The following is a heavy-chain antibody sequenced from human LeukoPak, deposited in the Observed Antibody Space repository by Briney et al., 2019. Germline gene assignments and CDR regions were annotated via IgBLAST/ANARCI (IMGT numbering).Heavy chain of an antibody. V-gene: IGHV3-23*01. D-gene: IGHD3-3*01. CDR3: AFFSNYFDF. CDR2: ISASSDST. Sequence: GGSPRLSCAASGFTFSAYAMSWVRQAPGKGLEWVSAISASSDSTYYADSVKGRFTISRDNSKNTLYLQMNSLRAEDTAVYYCAFFSNYFDFWGQGTLVTVSS. CDR1: GFTFSAYA. J-gene: IGHJ4*02.